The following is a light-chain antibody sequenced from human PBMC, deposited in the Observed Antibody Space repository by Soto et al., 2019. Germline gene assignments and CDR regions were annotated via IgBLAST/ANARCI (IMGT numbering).Light chain of an antibody. J-gene: IGLJ1*01. CDR3: SSYTSTTTQV. Sequence: QSALTQPASASGSPGQSITISCTGTSSDVGAYKYVSWYQQHPGKAPKLMIYEVSNRPSGVSNRFSGSKSGNTASVTISGLQAEDEADYYCSSYTSTTTQVFGTGIKVTVL. V-gene: IGLV2-14*01. CDR2: EVS. CDR1: SSDVGAYKY.